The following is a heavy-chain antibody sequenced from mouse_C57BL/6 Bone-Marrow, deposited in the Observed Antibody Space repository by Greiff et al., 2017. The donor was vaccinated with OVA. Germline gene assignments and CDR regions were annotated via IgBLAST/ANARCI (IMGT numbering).Heavy chain of an antibody. Sequence: DVHLVESGPGMVKPSQSLSLTCTVTGYSITSGYDWHWIRHFPGNKLEWMGYISYSGSTNYNTSLKSRISITHDTSKNHFFLKLNSVTTEDTATYYCARALDYYGSSSHYDDWGQGTTLTVSS. CDR1: GYSITSGYD. D-gene: IGHD1-1*01. J-gene: IGHJ2*01. V-gene: IGHV3-1*01. CDR2: ISYSGST. CDR3: ARALDYYGSSSHYDD.